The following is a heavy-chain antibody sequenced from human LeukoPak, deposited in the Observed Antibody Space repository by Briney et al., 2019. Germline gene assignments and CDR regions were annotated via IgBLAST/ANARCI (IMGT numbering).Heavy chain of an antibody. D-gene: IGHD1-26*01. CDR3: ARDPYSGSYGNYYYYFMDV. CDR1: VFTFSSYS. Sequence: VGSLRLSCAASVFTFSSYSINWVRQAPGRGREWVSYINSSSSTIYYADSVKGRFTISRDNAKNSLYLQMNSLRAEDTAVYYCARDPYSGSYGNYYYYFMDVWGKGTTVTISS. V-gene: IGHV3-48*01. CDR2: INSSSSTI. J-gene: IGHJ6*03.